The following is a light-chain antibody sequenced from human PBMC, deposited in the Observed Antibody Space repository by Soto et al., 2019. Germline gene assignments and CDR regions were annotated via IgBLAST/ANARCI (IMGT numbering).Light chain of an antibody. CDR1: QSVSFNY. Sequence: EIVLTQSPGTLSLSPGERATLSCGASQSVSFNYLAWYQQKVGLAPRLLIYDASRRATGTPDRFSGSGSGTDFTLTISRLEPEDSATYYCLQHDSYPRTFGQGTKLEIK. CDR3: LQHDSYPRT. V-gene: IGKV3D-20*01. J-gene: IGKJ1*01. CDR2: DAS.